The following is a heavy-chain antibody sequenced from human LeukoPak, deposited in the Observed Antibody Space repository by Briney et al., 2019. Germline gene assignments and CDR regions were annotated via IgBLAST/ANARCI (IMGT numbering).Heavy chain of an antibody. CDR2: ISASGGGT. CDR3: APLAATTDY. Sequence: AGGSLRLSCAASGFTFSSYAMSWVRQAPGKGLEWVSSISASGGGTYYADSVKGRFTISRDTSKNTLYLQMNSLRAEDTAVYYCAPLAATTDYWGQGTLVTVSS. V-gene: IGHV3-23*01. J-gene: IGHJ4*02. D-gene: IGHD5-12*01. CDR1: GFTFSSYA.